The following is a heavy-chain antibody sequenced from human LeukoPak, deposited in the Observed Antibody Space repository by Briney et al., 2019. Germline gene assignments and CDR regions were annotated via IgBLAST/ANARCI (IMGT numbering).Heavy chain of an antibody. CDR2: IIPIFGTA. Sequence: SVKVSCKASGGTFSSYAISWVRQAPGQGLEWMGGIIPIFGTANYAQKFQGRVTITADKSTSTAYMELSSLRSEDTAVYYCARDRAGVFARYSYGAFDIWGQGTMVTVSS. V-gene: IGHV1-69*06. D-gene: IGHD5-18*01. CDR1: GGTFSSYA. CDR3: ARDRAGVFARYSYGAFDI. J-gene: IGHJ3*02.